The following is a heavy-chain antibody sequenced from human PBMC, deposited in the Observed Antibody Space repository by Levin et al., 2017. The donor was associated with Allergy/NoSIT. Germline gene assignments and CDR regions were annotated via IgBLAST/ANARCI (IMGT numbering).Heavy chain of an antibody. D-gene: IGHD3-9*01. J-gene: IGHJ4*02. Sequence: SQTLSLTCTVSGASISDYYWNWIRQPPGKGLEWIGYIYYRSSTDYNPSLKSRVTISVDTSKNQFSLKLNSVTAADTAVYYCAGTRKVGQGYFDWLFPFDYWGQGTLVTVSS. CDR2: IYYRSST. V-gene: IGHV4-59*01. CDR3: AGTRKVGQGYFDWLFPFDY. CDR1: GASISDYY.